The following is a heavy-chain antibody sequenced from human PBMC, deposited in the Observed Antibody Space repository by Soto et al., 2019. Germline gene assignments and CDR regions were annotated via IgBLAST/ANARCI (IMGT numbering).Heavy chain of an antibody. J-gene: IGHJ1*01. CDR3: ATGTAAPAH. V-gene: IGHV3-23*01. CDR2: ISTSGGTT. CDR1: GFTFSNFD. Sequence: VSLRLSCAASGFTFSNFDMSWVRQAPGKGLEWVSGISTSGGTTYYADSVKGRFTSSRDNSKNTLYLQMTSLRAEDTAVYYCATGTAAPAHWGQGTLVTVSS. D-gene: IGHD6-13*01.